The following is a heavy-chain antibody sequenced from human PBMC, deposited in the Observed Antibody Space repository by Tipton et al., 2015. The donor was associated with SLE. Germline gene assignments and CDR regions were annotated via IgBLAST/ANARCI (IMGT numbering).Heavy chain of an antibody. CDR2: ISSSSSYI. CDR1: GFTFSSYS. Sequence: GSLRLSCAASGFTFSSYSMNWVRQAPGKGLEWVASISSSSSYIYYADSVKGRFTISRDNAKNSLYLQMNSLRTEDTAVYYCARELAAADDYYYYYYMDVWGKGTTVTVSS. J-gene: IGHJ6*03. V-gene: IGHV3-21*01. CDR3: ARELAAADDYYYYYYMDV. D-gene: IGHD6-13*01.